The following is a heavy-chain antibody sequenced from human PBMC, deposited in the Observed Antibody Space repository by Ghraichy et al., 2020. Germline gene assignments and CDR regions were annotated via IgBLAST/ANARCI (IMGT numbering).Heavy chain of an antibody. V-gene: IGHV4-59*01. CDR1: GGSISRYY. D-gene: IGHD2-15*01. CDR2: ISYSGGT. Sequence: SETLSLTCTVSGGSISRYYWSWIRQPPGKGLEWIGCISYSGGTNYNPSLKSRVTISVDTSKNQFSLKLSSLTAADTAVYYCARVGSGGSYSDYWGQGTLVTVSS. CDR3: ARVGSGGSYSDY. J-gene: IGHJ4*02.